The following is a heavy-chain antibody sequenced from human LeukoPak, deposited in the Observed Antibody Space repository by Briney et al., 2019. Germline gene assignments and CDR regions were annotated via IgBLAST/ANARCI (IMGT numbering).Heavy chain of an antibody. J-gene: IGHJ3*02. CDR1: GGSFSGYY. CDR3: ARPVYSSSWYGYDAFDI. CDR2: INHSGST. D-gene: IGHD6-13*01. V-gene: IGHV4-34*01. Sequence: SETLSLTCAVYGGSFSGYYWSWIRQPPGKGLEWIGEINHSGSTNYNPSLKSRVTISVDTSKNQFSLKLSSVTAADTAVYYCARPVYSSSWYGYDAFDIWGQGTMVTVSS.